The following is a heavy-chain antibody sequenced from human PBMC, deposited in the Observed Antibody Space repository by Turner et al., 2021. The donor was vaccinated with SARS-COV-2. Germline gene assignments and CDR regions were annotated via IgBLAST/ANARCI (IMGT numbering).Heavy chain of an antibody. CDR2: ISWSGDSI. CDR3: AKEGDSGGNLAYFES. D-gene: IGHD2-21*02. J-gene: IGHJ4*02. V-gene: IGHV3-9*01. CDR1: GFIFDDYA. Sequence: EVQLVESGVGWVQPVESLRLSCAASGFIFDDYAMHWVLQTPGKGLEWVSGISWSGDSIRYADSVRCRFTVSRDSAKNSLYLQLDSLRIEDTAFYYCAKEGDSGGNLAYFESWGQGTLVTVSS.